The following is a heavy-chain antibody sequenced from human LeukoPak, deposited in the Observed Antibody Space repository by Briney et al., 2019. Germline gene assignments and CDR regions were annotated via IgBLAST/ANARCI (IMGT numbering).Heavy chain of an antibody. J-gene: IGHJ4*02. D-gene: IGHD3-10*01. CDR2: INAGNGNT. CDR1: GYTFASYA. CDR3: ARAYYYGSGNYYLDY. V-gene: IGHV1-3*01. Sequence: ASVKVSCKASGYTFASYAMHWVRQAPGQRLEWMGWINAGNGNTKYSQRFQDRVTITRDTSASTAYMELSSLRSEDTAVYYCARAYYYGSGNYYLDYWGQGTLVTVSS.